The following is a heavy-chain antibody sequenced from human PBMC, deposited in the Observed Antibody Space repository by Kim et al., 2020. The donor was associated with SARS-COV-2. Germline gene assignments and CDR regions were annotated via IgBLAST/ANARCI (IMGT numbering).Heavy chain of an antibody. D-gene: IGHD2-15*01. CDR3: AKYRSGVVEAAANY. CDR1: GFIFSTYA. V-gene: IGHV3-23*01. CDR2: ISHSGTT. J-gene: IGHJ4*02. Sequence: GGSLRLSCAASGFIFSTYAMSWVRQSPGKGLEWVSDISHSGTTYYADAVKGRFTIYSGKNNNTQNLQMNSLIAEDTARYYCAKYRSGVVEAAANYWGQGTLGSVSS.